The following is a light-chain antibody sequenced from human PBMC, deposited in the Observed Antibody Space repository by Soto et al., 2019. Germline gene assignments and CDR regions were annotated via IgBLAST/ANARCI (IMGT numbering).Light chain of an antibody. Sequence: EIVLTQSPGTLSVSPGERATLSCRASPSISSTSLAWYQQKPGQAPRLLIYGISSRATGIPDRFSGSGSGTDFTLTINRLEPEDFAVYFCQHYSNSLWTFGKGTKVEIK. CDR1: PSISSTS. V-gene: IGKV3-20*01. CDR2: GIS. CDR3: QHYSNSLWT. J-gene: IGKJ1*01.